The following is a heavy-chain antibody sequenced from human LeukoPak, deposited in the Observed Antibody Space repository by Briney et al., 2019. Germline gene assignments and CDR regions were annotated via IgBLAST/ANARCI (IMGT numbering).Heavy chain of an antibody. V-gene: IGHV3-49*04. CDR2: IRSKAYGGTT. J-gene: IGHJ4*02. CDR1: GFTFGDYA. Sequence: PGGSLRLSCTASGFTFGDYAMSWVRQAPGKGLEWVGFIRSKAYGGTTEYAASVKGRFTISRDDSKSIAYLQMNSLKTEDTAVYYCTSAAGSSWYHCWGQGTLVTVSS. D-gene: IGHD6-13*01. CDR3: TSAAGSSWYHC.